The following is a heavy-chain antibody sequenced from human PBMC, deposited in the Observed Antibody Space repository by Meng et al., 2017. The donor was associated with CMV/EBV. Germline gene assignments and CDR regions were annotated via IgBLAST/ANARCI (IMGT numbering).Heavy chain of an antibody. CDR1: GFTFSSYG. Sequence: LSLTCAASGFTFSSYGMHWVRQAPGKGLEWVAFIRYDGSNKYYADSVKGRFTISRDNFKNTLYLQMNSLRAEDTAVYYCARGVVPAAINWFDPWGQGTLVTVSS. V-gene: IGHV3-30*02. CDR2: IRYDGSNK. CDR3: ARGVVPAAINWFDP. D-gene: IGHD2-2*02. J-gene: IGHJ5*02.